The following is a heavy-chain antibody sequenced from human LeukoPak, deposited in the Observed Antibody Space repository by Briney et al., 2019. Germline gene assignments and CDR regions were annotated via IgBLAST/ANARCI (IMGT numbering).Heavy chain of an antibody. D-gene: IGHD6-19*01. Sequence: PGGSLRLSCAASGFTFSSYAMHWVRQAPGKGLEWVAVISYDGSNKYYADSVKGRFTISRDNSKNTLYLQMNSLRAEDTAVYYCARDPIYSTGWYDYWGQGTLVTVSS. J-gene: IGHJ4*02. CDR2: ISYDGSNK. CDR1: GFTFSSYA. CDR3: ARDPIYSTGWYDY. V-gene: IGHV3-30-3*01.